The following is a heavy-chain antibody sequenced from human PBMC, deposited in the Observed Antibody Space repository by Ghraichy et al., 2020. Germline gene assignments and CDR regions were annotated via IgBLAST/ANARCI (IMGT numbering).Heavy chain of an antibody. CDR3: AKMGEAWIVTSRRGMDV. D-gene: IGHD3-16*01. CDR2: MSATGGTA. Sequence: GGSLRLSCAVAGFTFKNYAFSWVRQAPGKGLEWVSAMSATGGTANYADSVEGRFAISRDNSKNILYLQMNSLRTEDTAVYYCAKMGEAWIVTSRRGMDVWGQGTTVTVSS. J-gene: IGHJ6*02. CDR1: GFTFKNYA. V-gene: IGHV3-23*01.